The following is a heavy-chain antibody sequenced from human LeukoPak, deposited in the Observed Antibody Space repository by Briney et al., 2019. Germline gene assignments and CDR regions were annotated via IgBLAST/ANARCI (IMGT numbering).Heavy chain of an antibody. Sequence: GGSLRLSCAASGFTFSSYAMRWVRQAPGKGLEWVAVISYDGSNKYYADSVKGRFTISRDNSKNTLYLQMNSLRAEDTAVYYCARTDGGDYWGQGTLVTVSS. CDR2: ISYDGSNK. D-gene: IGHD3-16*01. J-gene: IGHJ4*02. V-gene: IGHV3-30-3*01. CDR1: GFTFSSYA. CDR3: ARTDGGDY.